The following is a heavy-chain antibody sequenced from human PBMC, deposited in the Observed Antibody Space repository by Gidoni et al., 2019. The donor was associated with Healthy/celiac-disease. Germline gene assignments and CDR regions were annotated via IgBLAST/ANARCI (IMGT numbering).Heavy chain of an antibody. D-gene: IGHD5-18*01. CDR2: IDPSDSYT. CDR3: ARHEAAMDLYYFDY. V-gene: IGHV5-10-1*03. J-gene: IGHJ4*02. Sequence: EVQLVQSGAEVKTPGESLRISCKGSGYSFTSYWISWVRQIHGKGLEWMGRIDPSDSYTNYSPSFQGHVTISADKSISTAYLQWSSLKASDTAMYYCARHEAAMDLYYFDYWGQGTLVTVSS. CDR1: GYSFTSYW.